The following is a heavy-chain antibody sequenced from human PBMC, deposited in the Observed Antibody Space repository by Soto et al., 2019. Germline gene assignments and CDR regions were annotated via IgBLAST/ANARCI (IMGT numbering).Heavy chain of an antibody. Sequence: GGSLRLSCAASGFKVGSAYMNWVRQAPGKGLEWVAVLHPSRDGSTTYYSDSVRGRFTVSRDDFEKKVFLQMNSLKVDDAAMYFCARSRMGYINYHFESWGQGALVTVPS. J-gene: IGHJ4*02. CDR1: GFKVGSAY. V-gene: IGHV3-53*01. D-gene: IGHD4-4*01. CDR2: LHPSRDGSTT. CDR3: ARSRMGYINYHFES.